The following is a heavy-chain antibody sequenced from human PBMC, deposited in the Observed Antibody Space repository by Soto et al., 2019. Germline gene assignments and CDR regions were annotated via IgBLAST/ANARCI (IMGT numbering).Heavy chain of an antibody. CDR2: MYCDDDK. CDR3: AYGYYDILTGYPN. V-gene: IGHV2-5*02. CDR1: GFSLSTSGVG. J-gene: IGHJ4*02. D-gene: IGHD3-9*01. Sequence: QITLKESGPTLVKPTQTLTLTCIFSGFSLSTSGVGVGWIRQPPEKALEWLALMYCDDDKSYSQTLKSRLNINKNTSKNPVVLTMTTMVPVDTATYYCAYGYYDILTGYPNWGQGTLVTVSS.